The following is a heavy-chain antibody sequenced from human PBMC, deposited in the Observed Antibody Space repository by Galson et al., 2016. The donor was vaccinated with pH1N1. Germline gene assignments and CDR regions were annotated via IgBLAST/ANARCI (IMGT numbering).Heavy chain of an antibody. D-gene: IGHD5-24*01. V-gene: IGHV3-15*01. J-gene: IGHJ3*01. Sequence: SLRLSCAASGFIFTDAWMTWVRQTPGKGLEWIGRIKSKTDGGTADYAAPLIAKFTISTDDSKNTVILQMTSLKTEDTAVYFCTRGPDGLWDDAFEFWGQGTMVTVSS. CDR2: IKSKTDGGTA. CDR1: GFIFTDAW. CDR3: TRGPDGLWDDAFEF.